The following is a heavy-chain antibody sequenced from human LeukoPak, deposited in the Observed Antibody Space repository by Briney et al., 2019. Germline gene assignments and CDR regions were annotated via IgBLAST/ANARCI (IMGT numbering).Heavy chain of an antibody. CDR3: TRRGGAKYYGDYFDY. J-gene: IGHJ4*02. CDR1: GFTLSSYY. Sequence: GGSLRLSCAGSGFTLSSYYMHWVRQAPDKGLEWVAVLSYDETTANYAGSVQGRFTVSRDNSKNTLFLQINSLRAEDMAMYFCTRRGGAKYYGDYFDYWSQGTLVTVSS. D-gene: IGHD2/OR15-2a*01. V-gene: IGHV3-30*14. CDR2: LSYDETTA.